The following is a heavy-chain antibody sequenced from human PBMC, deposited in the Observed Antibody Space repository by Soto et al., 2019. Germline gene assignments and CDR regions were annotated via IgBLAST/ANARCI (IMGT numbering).Heavy chain of an antibody. CDR1: GYSVTAYY. CDR3: AREELPIYYYCMEV. D-gene: IGHD1-7*01. J-gene: IGHJ6*02. V-gene: IGHV1-2*02. Sequence: ASVKVSCKASGYSVTAYYMHWLRQAPGQGLEWMGWINPNSGGTKYAQKFQGMVTMTRDTSISTAYMELSSLRSDATAVYYCAREELPIYYYCMEVWGQGTTVTVSS. CDR2: INPNSGGT.